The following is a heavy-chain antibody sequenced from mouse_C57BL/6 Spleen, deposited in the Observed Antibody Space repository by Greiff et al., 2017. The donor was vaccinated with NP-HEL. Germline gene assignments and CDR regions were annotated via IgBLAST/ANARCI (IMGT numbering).Heavy chain of an antibody. J-gene: IGHJ2*01. CDR2: LSSGGSYT. CDR3: ARQTTVVVFDY. D-gene: IGHD1-1*01. Sequence: EVQLQESGGDLVKPGGSLKLSCAASGFTFSSYGMSWVRQTPDKRLEWVATLSSGGSYTYYPDSVKGRFTISRDNAKNTLYLQMSSLKSEDTAMDYCARQTTVVVFDYWGQGTTLTVSS. CDR1: GFTFSSYG. V-gene: IGHV5-6*01.